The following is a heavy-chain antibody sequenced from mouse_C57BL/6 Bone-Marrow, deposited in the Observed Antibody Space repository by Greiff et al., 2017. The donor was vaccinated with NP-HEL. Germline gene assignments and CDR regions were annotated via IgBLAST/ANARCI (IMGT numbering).Heavy chain of an antibody. D-gene: IGHD1-1*01. V-gene: IGHV1-39*01. CDR2: INPNYGTT. J-gene: IGHJ3*01. Sequence: EVKLVESGPELVKPGASVKISCKASGYSFTDYNMNWVKQSNGKSLEWIGVINPNYGTTSYNQKFKGKATLTVDQSSSTAYMQLNSLTSEDSAVYYCAHYYGSRGFAYWGQGTLVTVSA. CDR1: GYSFTDYN. CDR3: AHYYGSRGFAY.